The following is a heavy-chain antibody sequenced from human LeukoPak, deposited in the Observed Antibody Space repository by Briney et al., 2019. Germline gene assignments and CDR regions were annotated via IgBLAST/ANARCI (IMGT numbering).Heavy chain of an antibody. CDR3: ARDVTMVRGVSL. V-gene: IGHV3-21*01. CDR1: GFTFSSYS. Sequence: GGSLRLSCAASGFTFSSYSMNWVGQAPGKGLEWVSSISSSSSYIYYADSVKGRFTISRDNAKNSLYLQMNSLRAEDTAVYYCARDVTMVRGVSLWGQGTLVTVSS. CDR2: ISSSSSYI. D-gene: IGHD3-10*01. J-gene: IGHJ4*02.